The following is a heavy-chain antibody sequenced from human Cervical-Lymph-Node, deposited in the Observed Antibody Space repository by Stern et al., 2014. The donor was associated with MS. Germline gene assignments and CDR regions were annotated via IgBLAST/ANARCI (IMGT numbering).Heavy chain of an antibody. V-gene: IGHV2-5*02. CDR1: GFSLSTSGVG. CDR3: AHTLSGRRYYYYGMDV. J-gene: IGHJ6*04. CDR2: IYWDDDR. D-gene: IGHD1-26*01. Sequence: QVTLRESGPTLVKPTQTLTLTCTFSGFSLSTSGVGVGWIRQPPGKALEWLALIYWDDDRLYRPSLRSRLTITKDTSKNQVVLTMTNMDPVDTATYYCAHTLSGRRYYYYGMDVWGKGTTVTVSS.